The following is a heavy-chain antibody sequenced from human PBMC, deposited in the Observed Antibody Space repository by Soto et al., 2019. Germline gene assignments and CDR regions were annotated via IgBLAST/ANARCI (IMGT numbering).Heavy chain of an antibody. D-gene: IGHD2-8*01. CDR1: GFTFNHYA. J-gene: IGHJ2*01. Sequence: EVQLLDSGGGLVQPGGSLRLSCAASGFTFNHYAMTWFRQAPGKGLEWVSAIDGSGDSRYYADCVKGRSTISRDNSKNTLYLEINSLRAEDTAVYHCARIRDPTYVNWHFDLWGRGSLVTVS. CDR2: IDGSGDSR. CDR3: ARIRDPTYVNWHFDL. V-gene: IGHV3-23*01.